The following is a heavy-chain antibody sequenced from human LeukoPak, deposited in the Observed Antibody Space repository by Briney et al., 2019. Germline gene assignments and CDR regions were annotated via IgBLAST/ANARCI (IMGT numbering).Heavy chain of an antibody. CDR2: IYYSGST. D-gene: IGHD6-13*01. J-gene: IGHJ4*02. Sequence: KPSETLSLTCTVSGGSISSSSYYWGWIRQPPGKGLEWIGSIYYSGSTYYNPSLKSRVTISVDTSKNHFSLKLSSVTAADTAVYYCARFIAAADTIDYWGQGTLVTVSS. CDR3: ARFIAAADTIDY. V-gene: IGHV4-39*01. CDR1: GGSISSSSYY.